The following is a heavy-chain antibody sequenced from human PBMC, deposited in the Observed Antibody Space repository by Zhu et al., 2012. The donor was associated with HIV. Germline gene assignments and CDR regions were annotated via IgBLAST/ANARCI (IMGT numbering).Heavy chain of an antibody. Sequence: QVQLLESGPGLVKPSETLSLTCTVSGGSISNYYWSWIRQPPGKGLEWIGYIYYSGSTSYNPSLKSRVTISLDTSKNQFSLKLRFVTAADTAVYYCARVVVIAAPHFDYWGQGTLVTVSS. CDR2: IYYSGST. CDR3: ARVVVIAAPHFDY. D-gene: IGHD2-15*01. V-gene: IGHV4-59*01. CDR1: GGSISNYY. J-gene: IGHJ4*02.